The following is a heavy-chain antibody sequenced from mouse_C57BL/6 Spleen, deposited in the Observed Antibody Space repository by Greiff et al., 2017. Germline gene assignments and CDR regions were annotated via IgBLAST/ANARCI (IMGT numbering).Heavy chain of an antibody. CDR1: GYTFTSYW. CDR3: ARVYYGYEYFDD. Sequence: QVQLQQPGAELVRPGSSVKLSCKASGYTFTSYWMHWVKQRPIQGLEWIGNIDPSDSETHYNQKFKVKATLTVDKSSSTAYMQLSSLTSEDSAVYYCARVYYGYEYFDDWGQGTTLTVSS. D-gene: IGHD2-2*01. J-gene: IGHJ2*01. CDR2: IDPSDSET. V-gene: IGHV1-52*01.